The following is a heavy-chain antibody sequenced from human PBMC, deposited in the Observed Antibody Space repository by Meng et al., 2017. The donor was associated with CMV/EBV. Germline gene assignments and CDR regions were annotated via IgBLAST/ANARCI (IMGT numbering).Heavy chain of an antibody. CDR1: GFTFSSYS. V-gene: IGHV3-21*01. Sequence: GESLKISCAASGFTFSSYSMNWVRQAPGKGLEWVSSISSSSYIYYADSVKGRFTISRDNAKNSLYLQMNSLRAEDTAVYYCARVTMGIRLGDTSGLDYWGQGTLVTVSS. J-gene: IGHJ4*02. CDR3: ARVTMGIRLGDTSGLDY. D-gene: IGHD3-16*01. CDR2: ISSSSYI.